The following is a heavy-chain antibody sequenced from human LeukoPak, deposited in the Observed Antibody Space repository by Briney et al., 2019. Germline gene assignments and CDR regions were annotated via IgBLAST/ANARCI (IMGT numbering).Heavy chain of an antibody. J-gene: IGHJ4*02. CDR3: ARGMGDFDY. V-gene: IGHV4-59*01. Sequence: SETLSLTCTVSGGSISSYYWSWIRQPPGKGLEWIGYIYYSGSTNYNPSLKSRVTISVDTSKNQFSLKLSSVTAADTAVYYCARGMGDFDYWGQGTLVTVSS. CDR1: GGSISSYY. CDR2: IYYSGST. D-gene: IGHD3-16*01.